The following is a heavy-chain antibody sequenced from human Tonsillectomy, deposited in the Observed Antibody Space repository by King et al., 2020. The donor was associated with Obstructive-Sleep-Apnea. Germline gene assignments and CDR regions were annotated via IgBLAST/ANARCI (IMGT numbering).Heavy chain of an antibody. CDR2: ISAGCDLT. CDR3: AREFPVTMVVVLKGSDY. D-gene: IGHD3-22*01. Sequence: QLVQSGGTLVQRGGSLRLSCVASGCRLRTYSMNWVRQAPGKGLEWVAAISAGCDLTDYADSVSGRLTHSSDNSKETLYLQMSSLGTEVTAVFYCAREFPVTMVVVLKGSDYWGQGTLVTVSS. J-gene: IGHJ4*02. V-gene: IGHV3-23*04. CDR1: GCRLRTYS.